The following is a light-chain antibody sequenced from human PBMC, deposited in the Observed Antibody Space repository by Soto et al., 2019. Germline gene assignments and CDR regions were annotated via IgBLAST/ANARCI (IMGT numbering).Light chain of an antibody. CDR2: GAS. V-gene: IGKV3D-15*01. CDR3: QQYNNWPPIT. Sequence: DIELTQSPATLSSSPGERGTLSCRASHSVSSDYLAWYQQNPGQAPRLLIYGASSRATGIPDRFSGSGSGTEFALTISSLQSEDFAVYYCQQYNNWPPITFGQGTRLEIK. J-gene: IGKJ5*01. CDR1: HSVSSD.